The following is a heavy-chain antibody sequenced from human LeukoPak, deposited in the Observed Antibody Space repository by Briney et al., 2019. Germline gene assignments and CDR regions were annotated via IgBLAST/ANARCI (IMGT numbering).Heavy chain of an antibody. Sequence: SQTLSLTCAISGDSVSSNSAAWNWIRQSPSRGLEWLGRTYYKSKWYNDYAVSVKSRITINPDTSKNQFSLQLNSMTPDDTAVYYCAREHDRDSSTWSNRYLDYWDQGTLVTVSS. CDR3: AREHDRDSSTWSNRYLDY. D-gene: IGHD6-13*01. V-gene: IGHV6-1*01. J-gene: IGHJ4*02. CDR1: GDSVSSNSAA. CDR2: TYYKSKWYN.